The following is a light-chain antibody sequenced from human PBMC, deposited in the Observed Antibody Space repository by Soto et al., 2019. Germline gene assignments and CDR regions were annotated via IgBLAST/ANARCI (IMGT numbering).Light chain of an antibody. CDR3: LQDYNYPPS. J-gene: IGKJ4*01. V-gene: IGKV1-6*02. CDR2: AAS. Sequence: AIQMTQSPSSLSASVGDRVSISCRASDDIRDDLGWYQQKPGKAPTLLIYAASILQSGVPSRFSGSGSGTDFTLTISSLQPEDFATYFFLQDYNYPPSFGGGTKVEI. CDR1: DDIRDD.